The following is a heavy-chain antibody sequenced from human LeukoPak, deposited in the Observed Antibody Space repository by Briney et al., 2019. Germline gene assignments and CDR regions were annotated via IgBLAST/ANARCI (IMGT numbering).Heavy chain of an antibody. V-gene: IGHV4-34*01. D-gene: IGHD3-10*01. Sequence: SETLSLTRAVYGGSFSGYYWSWIRQPPGKGLEWIGEINHSGSTNYNPSLKSRVTISVDTSKNQFSLKLSSVTAADTAVYYCARQRGLLWFGVYYFDYWGQGTLVTVSS. CDR1: GGSFSGYY. CDR2: INHSGST. CDR3: ARQRGLLWFGVYYFDY. J-gene: IGHJ4*02.